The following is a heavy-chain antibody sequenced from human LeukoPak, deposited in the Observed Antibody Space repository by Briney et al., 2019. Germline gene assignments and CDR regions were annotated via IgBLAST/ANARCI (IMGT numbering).Heavy chain of an antibody. J-gene: IGHJ5*02. Sequence: GRSLRLSCAASGFTFSSYGMHWVRQAPGKGLEWEAVIWYDGSNKYYADSGKGRFTISRDNSKNTLYLQMNSLRAKDTAVYYCARVGCIAAAGTCWFDPWGQGTLVTVSS. CDR1: GFTFSSYG. V-gene: IGHV3-33*01. CDR2: IWYDGSNK. CDR3: ARVGCIAAAGTCWFDP. D-gene: IGHD6-13*01.